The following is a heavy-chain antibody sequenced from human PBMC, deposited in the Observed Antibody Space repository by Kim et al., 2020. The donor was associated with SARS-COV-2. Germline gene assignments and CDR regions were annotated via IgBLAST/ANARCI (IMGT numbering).Heavy chain of an antibody. D-gene: IGHD6-13*01. CDR2: ISSSSSYI. CDR1: GFTFSSST. Sequence: GGSLRLSCAASGFTFSSSTMKWVRQAPEKGLEWVSSISSSSSYIYYADSVKGRFTISRDNAKNSLYLQMNSLRAEDTAVYYCAVTMEVWQQLLHWGQGTLVTVSS. J-gene: IGHJ4*02. V-gene: IGHV3-21*01. CDR3: AVTMEVWQQLLH.